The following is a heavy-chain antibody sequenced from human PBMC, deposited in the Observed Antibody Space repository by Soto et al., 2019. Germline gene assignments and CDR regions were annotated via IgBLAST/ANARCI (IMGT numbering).Heavy chain of an antibody. Sequence: GGSLRLSCAASGFTFGNYCMHWVRQAPGKGLEWVSRMNSDGSTTNYADSVKGRFTGSRDNARNTLHLQMNSLRAEDTAVYYCATAEVDYWGPGTLVTVSS. V-gene: IGHV3-74*01. CDR1: GFTFGNYC. J-gene: IGHJ4*02. CDR2: MNSDGSTT. CDR3: ATAEVDY.